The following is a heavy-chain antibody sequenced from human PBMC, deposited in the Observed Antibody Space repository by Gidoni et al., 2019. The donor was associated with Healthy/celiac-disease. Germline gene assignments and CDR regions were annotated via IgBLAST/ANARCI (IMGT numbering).Heavy chain of an antibody. J-gene: IGHJ6*02. D-gene: IGHD2-2*01. CDR1: GFTFSSTA. V-gene: IGHV3-23*01. CDR2: ISGSGGST. CDR3: ASGVVPAAIADYYYGMDV. Sequence: EVPLLESGGGLVQPGGSLRLSCAASGFTFSSTAMSWVRQAPGKGLEWVSAISGSGGSTYYADSVKGRFTISRDNSKNTLYLQMNSLRAEDTAVYYCASGVVPAAIADYYYGMDVWGQGTTVTVSS.